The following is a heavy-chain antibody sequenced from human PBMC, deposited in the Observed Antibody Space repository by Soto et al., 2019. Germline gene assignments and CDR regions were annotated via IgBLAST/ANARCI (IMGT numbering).Heavy chain of an antibody. CDR1: GGSISSYY. D-gene: IGHD6-19*01. V-gene: IGHV4-59*01. J-gene: IGHJ4*02. Sequence: SETLSLTCTVSGGSISSYYWSWIRQPPGKGLEWIGYIYDSGSTNYNPSLKSRVTISVDTSKNQFSLRLTSVTAADTAVYYCARAGGLGAVAADYWGQGTLVTVSS. CDR3: ARAGGLGAVAADY. CDR2: IYDSGST.